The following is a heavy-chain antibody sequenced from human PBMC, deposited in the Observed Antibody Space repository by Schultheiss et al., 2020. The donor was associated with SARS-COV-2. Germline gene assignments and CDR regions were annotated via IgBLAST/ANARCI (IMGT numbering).Heavy chain of an antibody. CDR1: GGSVSSGSYY. J-gene: IGHJ4*02. CDR2: IYYSGST. Sequence: SQTLSLTCTVSGGSVSSGSYYWSWIRQHPGKGLEWIGYIYYSGSTNYNPSLKSRVTISVDTSKNQFSLKLSSVTAADTAVFYCARGAASTMITPIAHWGQGTLVTVSS. D-gene: IGHD3-16*01. V-gene: IGHV4-61*01. CDR3: ARGAASTMITPIAH.